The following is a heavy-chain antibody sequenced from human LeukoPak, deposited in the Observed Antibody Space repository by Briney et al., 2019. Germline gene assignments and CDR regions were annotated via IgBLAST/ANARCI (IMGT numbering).Heavy chain of an antibody. V-gene: IGHV4-31*03. CDR1: GGSISSGGYY. D-gene: IGHD5-18*01. CDR2: IYYSGST. J-gene: IGHJ4*02. Sequence: SETLSLTCTVSGGSISSGGYYWRWIRQHPGKGLEWIGYIYYSGSTYYNPSLKSRVTISVDTSKNQFSLKLSSVTAADTAVYYCARIELWPSRNFDYWGQGTLVTVSS. CDR3: ARIELWPSRNFDY.